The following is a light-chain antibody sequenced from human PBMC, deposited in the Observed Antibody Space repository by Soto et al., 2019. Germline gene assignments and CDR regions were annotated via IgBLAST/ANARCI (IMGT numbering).Light chain of an antibody. CDR3: QQYKNWPPIT. CDR1: QSVSSN. J-gene: IGKJ5*01. Sequence: ETVMTQSPATLSVSPGERATLSCRASQSVSSNLAWYQQKPGQAPRLLIYHASTRATGIPARFSGSGSGTEFTLTISSLQSEDFAVYYCQQYKNWPPITFGQGTRLEI. V-gene: IGKV3-15*01. CDR2: HAS.